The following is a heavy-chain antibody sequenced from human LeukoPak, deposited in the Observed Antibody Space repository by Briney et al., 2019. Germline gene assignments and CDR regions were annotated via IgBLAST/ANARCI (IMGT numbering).Heavy chain of an antibody. J-gene: IGHJ4*02. D-gene: IGHD3-22*01. CDR1: GFTFSTYW. V-gene: IGHV3-74*01. CDR3: AKYYYDSSGYYNYFDY. Sequence: GGSLRLSCAASGFTFSTYWMHWVRQAPGKGLVWVSRINSDESSTTYAASVKGRFTISRDNSKNTLYLQMNSLRAEDTAVYYCAKYYYDSSGYYNYFDYWGQGTLVTVSS. CDR2: INSDESST.